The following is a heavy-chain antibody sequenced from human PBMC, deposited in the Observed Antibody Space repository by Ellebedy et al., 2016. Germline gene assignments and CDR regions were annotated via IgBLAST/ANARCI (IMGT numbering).Heavy chain of an antibody. CDR2: IYYSGST. Sequence: SETLSLXXTVSGGSISSYYWSWIRQPPGKGLEWIGYIYYSGSTNYNPSLKSRVTISVDTSKNQFSLKLSSVTAADTAVYYCARATPDMDVWGQGTTVTVSS. CDR1: GGSISSYY. V-gene: IGHV4-59*01. D-gene: IGHD4-23*01. J-gene: IGHJ6*02. CDR3: ARATPDMDV.